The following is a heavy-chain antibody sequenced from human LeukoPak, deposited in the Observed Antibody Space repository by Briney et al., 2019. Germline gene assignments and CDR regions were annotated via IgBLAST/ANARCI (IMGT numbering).Heavy chain of an antibody. CDR1: GDSVSSNTAA. CDR3: ARNNPYSGGWYSFDS. CDR2: TYYRSKWYD. Sequence: SQTLSLTCAISGDSVSSNTAAWNWIRQSPSRGLEWLGRTYYRSKWYDDYAVFVKSRIIINPDTSKNQFYLQLNSVTPEDTAVYYRARNNPYSGGWYSFDSWGQGTLVTVAS. V-gene: IGHV6-1*01. D-gene: IGHD6-19*01. J-gene: IGHJ4*02.